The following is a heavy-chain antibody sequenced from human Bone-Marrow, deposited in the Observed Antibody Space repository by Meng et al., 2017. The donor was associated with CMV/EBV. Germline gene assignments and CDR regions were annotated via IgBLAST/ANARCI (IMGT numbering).Heavy chain of an antibody. J-gene: IGHJ3*02. CDR3: ARESDSSGYYYVAFDI. Sequence: GESLKISCAASGFTFSSYGMHWVRQAPGKGLEWVAFIRYDGSNKYYADSVKGRFTISRDNSKNTLYLQMNSLRAEDTAVYYCARESDSSGYYYVAFDIWGQGTMVTVSS. CDR2: IRYDGSNK. D-gene: IGHD3-22*01. V-gene: IGHV3-30*02. CDR1: GFTFSSYG.